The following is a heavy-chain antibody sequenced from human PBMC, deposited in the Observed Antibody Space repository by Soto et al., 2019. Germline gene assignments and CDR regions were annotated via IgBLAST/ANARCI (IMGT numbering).Heavy chain of an antibody. V-gene: IGHV4-30-2*01. CDR2: IYHGGYT. CDR1: GGSISSGGYS. J-gene: IGHJ4*02. Sequence: PSETLSLTCAVSGGSISSGGYSWSWIRQPPGKGLEWIGYIYHGGYTYYNPSLKSRVTISVDRSKNQFSLKLSSVTAADTGVYFCARTLGPQFTGYFDGDYRWTIDQWGQGTLVTVSS. CDR3: ARTLGPQFTGYFDGDYRWTIDQ. D-gene: IGHD4-17*01.